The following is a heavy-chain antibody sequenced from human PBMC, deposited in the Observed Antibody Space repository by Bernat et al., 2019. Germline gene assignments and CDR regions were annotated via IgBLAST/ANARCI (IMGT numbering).Heavy chain of an antibody. D-gene: IGHD6-19*01. Sequence: QVQLVESGGGVVQPGRSLRLSCAASGFTFSNYALHWVRQAPGKGLEWVAAIWFDGSNKYYADSVKGRFTISRDNSKNTLYLQMNSLRAEDTAVYYCEGVVGAWYEWQSGFDDWGQGTMVTVSS. J-gene: IGHJ4*02. CDR3: EGVVGAWYEWQSGFDD. CDR2: IWFDGSNK. CDR1: GFTFSNYA. V-gene: IGHV3-33*01.